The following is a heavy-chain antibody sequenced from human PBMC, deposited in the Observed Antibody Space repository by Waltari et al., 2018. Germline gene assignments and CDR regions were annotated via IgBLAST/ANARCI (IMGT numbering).Heavy chain of an antibody. V-gene: IGHV3-48*04. J-gene: IGHJ4*02. Sequence: EVQLVESGGGLEQPGGSLRLSCAASGFTFSSYGMNWVRQAPGKGLELVSYISSSSSTIYYADSVKGRFTISRDNAKNSLYLQMNSLRAEDTAVYYCATDPRGAYYYDSSPGVWGQGTLVTVSS. CDR2: ISSSSSTI. D-gene: IGHD3-22*01. CDR3: ATDPRGAYYYDSSPGV. CDR1: GFTFSSYG.